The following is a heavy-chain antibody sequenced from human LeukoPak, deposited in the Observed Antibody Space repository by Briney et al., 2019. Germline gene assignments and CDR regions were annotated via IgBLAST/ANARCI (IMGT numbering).Heavy chain of an antibody. CDR1: GFTFRTFW. D-gene: IGHD4-17*01. CDR3: AKFRGDYGDYVRWFDP. CDR2: IKQDGSDK. J-gene: IGHJ5*02. V-gene: IGHV3-7*01. Sequence: PGGSLRLSCAASGFTFRTFWMSWVRQAPGSGLEWVANIKQDGSDKYYVDSVEGRFTISRDNSKNTLYLQMNSLRAEDTAVYYCAKFRGDYGDYVRWFDPWGQGTLVTVSS.